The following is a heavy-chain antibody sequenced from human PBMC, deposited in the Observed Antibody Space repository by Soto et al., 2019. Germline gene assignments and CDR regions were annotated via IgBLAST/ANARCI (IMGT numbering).Heavy chain of an antibody. V-gene: IGHV1-69*01. J-gene: IGHJ4*02. Sequence: QVQLVQSGAEVKKPGSSVKVSCKASGGTFSTYAISWVRQAPGQGLEWMGGIIPMFGTAKNAQKFQGRVTITADESTTTAYMELSSLGSDDTAVYYCARLPDYFTRSGYYYGVDYWGQGTLVTVSS. CDR1: GGTFSTYA. D-gene: IGHD3-22*01. CDR2: IIPMFGTA. CDR3: ARLPDYFTRSGYYYGVDY.